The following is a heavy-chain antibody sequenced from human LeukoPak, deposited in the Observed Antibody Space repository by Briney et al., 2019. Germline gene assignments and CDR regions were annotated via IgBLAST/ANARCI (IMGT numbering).Heavy chain of an antibody. V-gene: IGHV3-74*01. CDR3: ARRQQFSRGNFDY. CDR2: INRDATST. J-gene: IGHJ4*02. D-gene: IGHD5-24*01. Sequence: GGSLRLSCEASGFPFSRFWMHWVRQVPGKGLEWVSRINRDATSTTYADSVKGRFSISRDNAKNTLYMEMNSLRVNDTAVYYCARRQQFSRGNFDYWGQGTLVTVSS. CDR1: GFPFSRFW.